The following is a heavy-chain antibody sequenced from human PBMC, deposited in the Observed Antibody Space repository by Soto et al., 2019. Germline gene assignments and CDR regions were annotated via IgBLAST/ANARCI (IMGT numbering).Heavy chain of an antibody. CDR3: ARHRIEVVWRGFDF. Sequence: ASETLSLTCTVSTDSSSVTNSYWGWIRQPPGKGLQWIGSSSYNGGTFYNPSLKGRVVISFDTSKKQSSLQVTSVTAADTAVYFCARHRIEVVWRGFDFWGQGSPVTVSS. V-gene: IGHV4-39*01. D-gene: IGHD3-10*01. CDR1: TDSSSVTNSY. CDR2: SSYNGGT. J-gene: IGHJ4*02.